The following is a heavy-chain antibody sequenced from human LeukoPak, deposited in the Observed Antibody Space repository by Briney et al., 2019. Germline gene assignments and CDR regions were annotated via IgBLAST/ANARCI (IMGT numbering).Heavy chain of an antibody. CDR2: IYHSGST. V-gene: IGHV4-30-2*01. D-gene: IGHD3-10*01. CDR3: ARGGVLWFGELREPTYFDY. Sequence: PSETLSLTCTVSGGSISSYFWSWIRQPPGKGLEWIGYIYHSGSTYYNPSLKSRVTISVDRSKNQFSLKLSSVTAADTAVYYCARGGVLWFGELREPTYFDYWGQGTLVTVSS. J-gene: IGHJ4*02. CDR1: GGSISSYF.